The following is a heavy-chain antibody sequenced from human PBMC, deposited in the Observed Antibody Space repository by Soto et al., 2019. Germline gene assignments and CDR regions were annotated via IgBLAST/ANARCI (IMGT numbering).Heavy chain of an antibody. CDR2: IYYSGST. D-gene: IGHD5-18*01. J-gene: IGHJ6*02. CDR3: ARVGRGYSYGAYYYYGMDV. Sequence: SETLSLTCTVSGGSISSGGYYWSWIRQHPGKGLEWIGYIYYSGSTYYNPSLKSRVTISVDTSKNQFSLKLSSVTAADTAVYYCARVGRGYSYGAYYYYGMDVWGQGTTVTVSS. V-gene: IGHV4-31*03. CDR1: GGSISSGGYY.